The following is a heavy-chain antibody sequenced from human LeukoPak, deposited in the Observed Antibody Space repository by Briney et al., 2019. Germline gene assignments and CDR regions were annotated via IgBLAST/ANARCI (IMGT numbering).Heavy chain of an antibody. V-gene: IGHV3-30-3*01. D-gene: IGHD6-19*01. CDR2: ISYDGSNK. CDR3: ARAHSYPTAVAALLPGY. Sequence: GGSLRLSCAASGFTFSSYAMHWVRQAPGKGLEWVAVISYDGSNKYYADSVKGRFTISRDNSKNTLYLQMNSLRAEDTAVYYCARAHSYPTAVAALLPGYWGQGTLVTVSS. J-gene: IGHJ4*02. CDR1: GFTFSSYA.